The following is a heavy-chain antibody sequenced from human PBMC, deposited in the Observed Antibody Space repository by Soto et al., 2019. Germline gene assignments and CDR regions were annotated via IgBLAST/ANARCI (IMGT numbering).Heavy chain of an antibody. V-gene: IGHV3-9*01. D-gene: IGHD3-10*01. J-gene: IGHJ6*02. CDR3: AKDHYGSAIYGMDV. CDR1: GFSFEDYA. CDR2: IAWTSGII. Sequence: EVQLVESGGGLVQPGRSLRLSCAASGFSFEDYAMHWVRQAPGKGLEWVSGIAWTSGIIGYADSVKGGITISRDNGKNSLYLQMNSLIREDTALYYCAKDHYGSAIYGMDVWGQGTTVTVSS.